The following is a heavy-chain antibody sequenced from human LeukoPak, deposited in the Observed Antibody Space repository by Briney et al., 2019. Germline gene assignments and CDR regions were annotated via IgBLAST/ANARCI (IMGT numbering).Heavy chain of an antibody. CDR3: ARDRSSSLYYGMDV. CDR1: GFTVSSNY. CDR2: IYSGGST. V-gene: IGHV3-66*01. J-gene: IGHJ6*02. Sequence: GGSLRLSCAASGFTVSSNYMSWVRQAPGKGLEWVSVIYSGGSTYYADSVKGRITISRDNSNNTLYLQMNSLRAEDTAVYYCARDRSSSLYYGMDVWGQGTTVTVSS. D-gene: IGHD6-6*01.